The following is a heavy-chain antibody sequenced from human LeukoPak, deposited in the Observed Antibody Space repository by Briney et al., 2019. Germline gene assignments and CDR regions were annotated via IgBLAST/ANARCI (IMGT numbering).Heavy chain of an antibody. J-gene: IGHJ4*02. Sequence: SVKVSCKASGGTFSSYAISWVRQAPGQGLEWMGRIIPILGIANYAQKFQGRVTITADKSTSTAYMELSSLGSEDTAVYYCARCDPYSSAFDYWGQGTLVTVSS. V-gene: IGHV1-69*04. CDR1: GGTFSSYA. D-gene: IGHD6-25*01. CDR3: ARCDPYSSAFDY. CDR2: IIPILGIA.